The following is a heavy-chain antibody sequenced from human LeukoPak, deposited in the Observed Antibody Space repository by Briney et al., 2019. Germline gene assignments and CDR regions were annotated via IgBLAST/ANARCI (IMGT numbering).Heavy chain of an antibody. CDR1: GYTFTSYD. CDR2: MNPNSGNT. CDR3: ARDAAFGGVIVT. V-gene: IGHV1-8*01. D-gene: IGHD3-16*02. Sequence: ASVKVSCKASGYTFTSYDINWVRQATGQGLEWMGWMNPNSGNTGYAQKFQGRVTMTRNTSISTAYMELSSLRSEDTAVYYCARDAAFGGVIVTWGQGTLVTVSS. J-gene: IGHJ5*02.